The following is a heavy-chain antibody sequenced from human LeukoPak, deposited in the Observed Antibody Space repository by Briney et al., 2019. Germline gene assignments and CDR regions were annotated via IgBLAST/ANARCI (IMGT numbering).Heavy chain of an antibody. D-gene: IGHD4-23*01. CDR3: ARDNSVALIDF. CDR2: ISANNGKT. CDR1: GYTFTNYG. Sequence: APVKVSCKASGYTFTNYGISWVRQAPGQGLEWMGWISANNGKTDYAQKVQVRLTMTTDTSTSTAYMELRSLTSDDTAVYYCARDNSVALIDFWGQGTLVTVSS. J-gene: IGHJ4*02. V-gene: IGHV1-18*01.